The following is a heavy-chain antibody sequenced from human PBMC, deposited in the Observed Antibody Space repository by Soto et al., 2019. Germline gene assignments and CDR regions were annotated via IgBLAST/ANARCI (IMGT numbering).Heavy chain of an antibody. J-gene: IGHJ3*02. Sequence: QVQLQQWGAGLLKPSETLSLTCAVYGGFVSSGSYYWSWIRQPPGKGLEWIGEMSHSGGTHFNPSLKSRVTIPVDTFKKHFSLKMSPVTAAVAALYYWARVERGTATTVVDAFDIWGPGTMVTVSS. D-gene: IGHD1-1*01. CDR1: GGFVSSGSYY. CDR3: ARVERGTATTVVDAFDI. V-gene: IGHV4-34*01. CDR2: MSHSGGT.